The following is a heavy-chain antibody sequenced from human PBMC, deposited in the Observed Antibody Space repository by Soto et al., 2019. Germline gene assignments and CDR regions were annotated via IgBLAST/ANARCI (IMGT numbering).Heavy chain of an antibody. CDR2: VISASGSV. CDR1: GRIFSSFP. D-gene: IGHD5-18*01. J-gene: IGHJ1*01. Sequence: QGQVVQSGAEVKKPGSSVKISCKASGRIFSSFPTSWVRQVPGQGLEWMGGVISASGSVTYAPEFQGRVTMTAVNSAGIGYMELTSLTSEDTAIYYCERVGSSDAYNYVLDQWGPGTMVTVSS. V-gene: IGHV1-69*06. CDR3: ERVGSSDAYNYVLDQ.